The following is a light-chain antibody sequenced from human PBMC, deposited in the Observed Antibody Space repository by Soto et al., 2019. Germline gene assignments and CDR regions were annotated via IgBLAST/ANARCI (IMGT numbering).Light chain of an antibody. J-gene: IGKJ1*01. CDR2: GAS. V-gene: IGKV3-15*01. Sequence: DILLMQSPATLSLSPGERATLSCRASQSVGNNLAWYQKKPGQPPRLLIYGASTEATNIPTRFSGSGSGTDFTLTISSLQSEDFAVYYCQQYNSWAWTFGQGTTVEIK. CDR3: QQYNSWAWT. CDR1: QSVGNN.